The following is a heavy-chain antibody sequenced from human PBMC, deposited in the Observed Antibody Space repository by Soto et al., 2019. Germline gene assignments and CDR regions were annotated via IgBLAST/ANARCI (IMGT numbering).Heavy chain of an antibody. D-gene: IGHD4-17*01. CDR1: GGSISSGGYY. J-gene: IGHJ3*02. CDR2: IYYSGST. V-gene: IGHV4-31*03. Sequence: PSETLSVTCTVSGGSISSGGYYWSCIRQHPGKGLEWIGYIYYSGSTYYNPSLKSRVTISVDTSKNQFSLKLSSVTAADTAVYYCASPYGGNSRRAFDIWGQGTTVTVSS. CDR3: ASPYGGNSRRAFDI.